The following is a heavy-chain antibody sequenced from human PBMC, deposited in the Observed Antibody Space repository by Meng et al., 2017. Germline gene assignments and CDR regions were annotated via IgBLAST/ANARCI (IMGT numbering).Heavy chain of an antibody. V-gene: IGHV1-69*05. D-gene: IGHD6-19*01. CDR3: ASRPGANSCVWWYFDY. Sequence: SVKVFCKASAGTFSSYAISWVRQAPGQGLEWMGGIIPIYGTANYAQKFQGRVTITTGETTSTAYMELSSLRSEDTTVYYCASRPGANSCVWWYFDYWGQGTLVTVSS. CDR1: AGTFSSYA. CDR2: IIPIYGTA. J-gene: IGHJ4*02.